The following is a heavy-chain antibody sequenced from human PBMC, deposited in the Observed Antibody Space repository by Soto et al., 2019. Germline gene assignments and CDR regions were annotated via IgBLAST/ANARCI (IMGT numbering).Heavy chain of an antibody. D-gene: IGHD1-26*01. CDR1: GFTVSSNY. CDR2: IYSGGIT. V-gene: IGHV3-53*01. Sequence: PGGSLRLSCAASGFTVSSNYMSWVSQAPGKGLEWVSVIYSGGITYYADSVKGRFTISRDTSTNTLYLQMNSLRAEDTAVYYCAILTGWDGPDRDAFDILGQGTMVTVSS. CDR3: AILTGWDGPDRDAFDI. J-gene: IGHJ3*02.